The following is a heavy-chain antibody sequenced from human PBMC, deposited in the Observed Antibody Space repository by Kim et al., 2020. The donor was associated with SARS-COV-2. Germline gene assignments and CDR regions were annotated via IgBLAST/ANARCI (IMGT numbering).Heavy chain of an antibody. Sequence: ASVKVSCKASGYTFTHYDINWLRQAPGQGLEWMGWTNPNRGNTVYAQKLQGRVTITSETSINTAYLELSSLKSEDTAVYYCAREGVIVIRGVSYYFMDVLGQGTTVIVSS. CDR1: GYTFTHYD. V-gene: IGHV1-8*01. D-gene: IGHD3-10*01. J-gene: IGHJ6*03. CDR2: TNPNRGNT. CDR3: AREGVIVIRGVSYYFMDV.